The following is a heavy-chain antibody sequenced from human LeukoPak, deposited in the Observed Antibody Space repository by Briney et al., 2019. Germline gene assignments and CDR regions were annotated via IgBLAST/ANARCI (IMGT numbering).Heavy chain of an antibody. J-gene: IGHJ4*02. CDR3: ARVGGRLIDY. D-gene: IGHD2-8*01. Sequence: KPSETLSLTCAVYGGSFSGYYWSWIRQPPGKGLEWIGEINHSGSTNYNPSLKSRVTISVDTSKNQFSLKLSSVTAADTAVYYGARVGGRLIDYWGQGTLVTVSS. V-gene: IGHV4-34*01. CDR2: INHSGST. CDR1: GGSFSGYY.